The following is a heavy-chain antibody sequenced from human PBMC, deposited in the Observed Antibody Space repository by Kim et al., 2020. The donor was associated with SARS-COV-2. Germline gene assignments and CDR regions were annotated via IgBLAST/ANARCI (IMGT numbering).Heavy chain of an antibody. Sequence: GGSLRLSCAASGFTFSSYAMHWVRQAPGKGLEWVAVISYDGSNKYYADSVKGRFTISRDNSKNTRYLQMNSLRAEDTAVYYCASDYYDYVWGSQTSALDPWGQGTLVTVSS. J-gene: IGHJ5*02. CDR2: ISYDGSNK. CDR3: ASDYYDYVWGSQTSALDP. CDR1: GFTFSSYA. V-gene: IGHV3-30*04. D-gene: IGHD3-16*01.